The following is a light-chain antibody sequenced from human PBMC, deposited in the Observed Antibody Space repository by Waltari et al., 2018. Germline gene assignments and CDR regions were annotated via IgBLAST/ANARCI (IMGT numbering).Light chain of an antibody. J-gene: IGLJ2*01. CDR3: SSYAAGDIWI. V-gene: IGLV2-8*01. CDR1: SSDVGNYNY. Sequence: QSALTQPPSASGSPGQSVPIPCTGTSSDVGNYNYVSWFQQHPGKAPKLLIYEVTKRPSGVPDRFSGSKSGNTASLTVSGLQAEDEADYYCSSYAAGDIWIFGGGTKLTVL. CDR2: EVT.